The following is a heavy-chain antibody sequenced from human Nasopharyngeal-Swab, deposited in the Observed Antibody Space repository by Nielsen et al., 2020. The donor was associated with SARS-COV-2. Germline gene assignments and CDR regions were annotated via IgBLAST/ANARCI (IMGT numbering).Heavy chain of an antibody. CDR1: GFTFTSSA. CDR2: IVVGSGNT. CDR3: AASPNYYDSSGYPFDI. Sequence: SVKGSCKASGFTFTSSAVQWVRQARGQRLEWIGWIVVGSGNTNYAQKFQERVTITRDMSTSTAYMELSSLRSEDTAVYYCAASPNYYDSSGYPFDIWGQGTMVTVSS. D-gene: IGHD3-22*01. J-gene: IGHJ3*02. V-gene: IGHV1-58*01.